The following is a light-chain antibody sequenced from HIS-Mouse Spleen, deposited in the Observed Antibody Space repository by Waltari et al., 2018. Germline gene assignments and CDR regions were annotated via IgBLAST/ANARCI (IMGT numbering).Light chain of an antibody. CDR3: QSYDSSLSGSV. V-gene: IGLV1-40*01. J-gene: IGLJ3*02. CDR1: SSNIGAVYD. Sequence: QSVLTQQPSVSGAPGQRVTIPCTGSSSNIGAVYDVHWYQQLPGTAPKLLIYGNSNRPSGVPDRFSGSKSGTSASLAITGLQAEDEADYYCQSYDSSLSGSVFGGGTKLTVL. CDR2: GNS.